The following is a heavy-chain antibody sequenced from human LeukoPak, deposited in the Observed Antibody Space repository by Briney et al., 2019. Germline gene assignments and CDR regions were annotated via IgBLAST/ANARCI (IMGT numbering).Heavy chain of an antibody. V-gene: IGHV3-9*01. CDR2: ICWDSGII. D-gene: IGHD4-17*01. CDR1: GFIFDDYA. Sequence: GRSLRLSCAASGFIFDDYAMHWVRQAPGKGLEWVSGICWDSGIIGYADSVKGRFTIGRDNAKNSLYLQMDSLRPEDTALYYCVKDQTTVSLSGWFDPWGQGTLVTVSS. J-gene: IGHJ5*02. CDR3: VKDQTTVSLSGWFDP.